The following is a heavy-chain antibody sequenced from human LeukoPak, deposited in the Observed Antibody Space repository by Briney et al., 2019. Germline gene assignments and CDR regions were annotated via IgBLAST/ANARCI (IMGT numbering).Heavy chain of an antibody. Sequence: GGSLRLSCAAPGFTFSNAWMNWVRRAPGKGLEWVGHIRSETDGGTTDYAAPVKGRFTISRDDSKTTLFLQMNSLKTEDTAVYYCTTAAFHWGQGTLVTVSS. CDR3: TTAAFH. J-gene: IGHJ1*01. CDR2: IRSETDGGTT. V-gene: IGHV3-15*01. CDR1: GFTFSNAW. D-gene: IGHD6-25*01.